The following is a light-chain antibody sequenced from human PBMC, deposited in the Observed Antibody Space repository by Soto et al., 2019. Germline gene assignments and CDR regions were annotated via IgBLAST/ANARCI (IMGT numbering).Light chain of an antibody. V-gene: IGKV1-33*01. CDR1: QDITNY. CDR3: QHYDHLPPRYT. CDR2: DAS. Sequence: DIQMTQSPSSLSASVGDRVTITCQASQDITNYLNWYQQKPGKAPKLLIYDASKLERGVPSRFSGSGSGTVFTFTISSLQPEDIATYYCQHYDHLPPRYTFAQGTKLEIK. J-gene: IGKJ2*01.